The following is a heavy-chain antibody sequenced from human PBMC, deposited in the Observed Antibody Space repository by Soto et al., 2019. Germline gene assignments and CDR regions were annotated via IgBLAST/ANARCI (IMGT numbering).Heavy chain of an antibody. J-gene: IGHJ6*02. CDR3: AREGRDILTGPPPYGMDV. Sequence: ASVKVSCKASGYTFTSYYMHWVRQAPGQGLEWMGIINPSGGSTSYAQKFQGRVTMTRDTSTSTVYMELSSLRSEDTAVYYCAREGRDILTGPPPYGMDVWGQGTTVTVSS. CDR2: INPSGGST. V-gene: IGHV1-46*03. CDR1: GYTFTSYY. D-gene: IGHD3-9*01.